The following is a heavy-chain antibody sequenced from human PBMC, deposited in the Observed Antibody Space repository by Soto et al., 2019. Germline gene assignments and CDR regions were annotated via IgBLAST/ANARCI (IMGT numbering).Heavy chain of an antibody. Sequence: QVQLQESGPGLVKPSQTLSLTCTVSGGSISSGGYSWSWIRQHPGKGLEWIGYSYYSGSTYYNPSRMSRVTISVDTSKNQFSLKLSSVTAADTAVYYCASLTTPGYWGQGTLVTVSS. V-gene: IGHV4-31*03. CDR3: ASLTTPGY. D-gene: IGHD2-15*01. CDR2: SYYSGST. CDR1: GGSISSGGYS. J-gene: IGHJ4*02.